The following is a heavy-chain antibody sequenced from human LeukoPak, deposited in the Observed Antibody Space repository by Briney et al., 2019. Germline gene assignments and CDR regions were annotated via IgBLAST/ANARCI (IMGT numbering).Heavy chain of an antibody. V-gene: IGHV1-58*01. Sequence: SVKVSCKASGFTFTSSALQWVRQARGQRLEWIGWIVVATGNTYYSQRFQERVTITWDRSTSTAYMELSSLTSEDTAVYYCARSSLAVAGSVFDYWGQGTLVTVSS. J-gene: IGHJ4*02. CDR3: ARSSLAVAGSVFDY. CDR2: IVVATGNT. CDR1: GFTFTSSA. D-gene: IGHD6-19*01.